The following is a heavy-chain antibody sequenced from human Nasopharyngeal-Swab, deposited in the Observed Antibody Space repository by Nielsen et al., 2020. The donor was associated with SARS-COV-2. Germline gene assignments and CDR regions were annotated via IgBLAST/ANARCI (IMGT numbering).Heavy chain of an antibody. CDR1: GFTFSSYA. J-gene: IGHJ6*02. CDR2: ISGSGGST. CDR3: AKDGGNSPYYYYGMDV. V-gene: IGHV3-23*01. Sequence: GESLKISCAASGFTFSSYAMSWVRQAPGKGLEWVSAISGSGGSTYYADPVKGRFTISRDNSKNTLYLQMNSLRAEDTAVYYCAKDGGNSPYYYYGMDVWGQGTTVTVSS. D-gene: IGHD4-23*01.